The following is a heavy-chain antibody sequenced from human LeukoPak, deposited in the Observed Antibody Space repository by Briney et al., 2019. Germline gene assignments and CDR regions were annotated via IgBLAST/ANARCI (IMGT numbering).Heavy chain of an antibody. CDR2: ISWNSGDI. J-gene: IGHJ4*02. CDR3: AKDGQSPTSGWPSFDY. CDR1: GFSFDDYA. V-gene: IGHV3-9*01. Sequence: PGGSLRLSCAASGFSFDDYAMHWVRQAPGKGLEWVSGISWNSGDIGYADSVKGRFTISRDNAKNSLYLQMNSLRAEDTALYYCAKDGQSPTSGWPSFDYWGQGTLVTVSS. D-gene: IGHD6-19*01.